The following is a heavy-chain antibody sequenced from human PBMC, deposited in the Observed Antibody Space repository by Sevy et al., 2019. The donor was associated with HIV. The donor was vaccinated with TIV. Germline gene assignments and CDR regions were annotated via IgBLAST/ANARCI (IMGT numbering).Heavy chain of an antibody. Sequence: SETLSLTCTVSGGSISSSSYYWGWIRQPPGKGLEWIGSIYYSGSTYYNPSLKSRVTISVDTSKNQFSLKLSSGTAADTAVYYCARAYYDFWSGYHYYFDYWGQGTLVTVSS. D-gene: IGHD3-3*01. V-gene: IGHV4-39*01. CDR3: ARAYYDFWSGYHYYFDY. CDR1: GGSISSSSYY. CDR2: IYYSGST. J-gene: IGHJ4*02.